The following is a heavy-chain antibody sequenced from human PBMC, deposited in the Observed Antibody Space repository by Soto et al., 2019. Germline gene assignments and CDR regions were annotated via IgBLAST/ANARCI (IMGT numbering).Heavy chain of an antibody. Sequence: QVQLQESGPGLVKPSQTLSLTCTVSGASISSGLYYWNWIRHIPGKGLEWIGCIHYSGIIYDNPSLQRRIIITEDTSDKQFSLKLTSLTAADTAVYYCARGPDHAKAGYWGQGILVTVSS. D-gene: IGHD6-19*01. V-gene: IGHV4-31*03. CDR2: IHYSGII. J-gene: IGHJ4*02. CDR3: ARGPDHAKAGY. CDR1: GASISSGLYY.